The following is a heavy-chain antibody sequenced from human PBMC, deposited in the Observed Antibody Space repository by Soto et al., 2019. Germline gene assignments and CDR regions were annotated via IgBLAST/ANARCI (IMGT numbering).Heavy chain of an antibody. D-gene: IGHD6-6*01. V-gene: IGHV4-34*01. Sequence: SETLSLTCAVYGGSFSGYYWSWIRQPPGKGLEWIGEINHSGSTNYNPSLKSRVTISVDTSKNQFSLKLSSVTAADTAVYYCARGRSSGAARPPDYGMDVWGQGTTVTVSS. CDR2: INHSGST. CDR1: GGSFSGYY. CDR3: ARGRSSGAARPPDYGMDV. J-gene: IGHJ6*02.